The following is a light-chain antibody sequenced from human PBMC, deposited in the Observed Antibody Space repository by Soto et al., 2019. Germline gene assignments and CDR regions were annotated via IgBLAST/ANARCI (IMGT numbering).Light chain of an antibody. V-gene: IGKV3-11*01. CDR2: ASS. Sequence: EIVLTQSPATLSLSPGERATLSCRASQSVSSYLAWYQQKPGQAPRLLIYASSNRATGIPARFSGSGSGTDCTRTISSLETEDFAVYYCQQRSNWPPRSAFGGGTKVEIK. CDR3: QQRSNWPPRSA. CDR1: QSVSSY. J-gene: IGKJ4*01.